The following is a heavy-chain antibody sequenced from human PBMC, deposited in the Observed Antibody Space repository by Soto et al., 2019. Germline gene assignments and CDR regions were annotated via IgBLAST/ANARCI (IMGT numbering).Heavy chain of an antibody. Sequence: LGESLKISCKGSGYNFTSYWIGWVRQMPGKGLEWMGIIYPGDSDTRYSPSFQGQVTISADKSISTAYLQWSSLKASDTAMYYCARPREAGKYYYGVDVWGQGTTVTVSS. CDR3: ARPREAGKYYYGVDV. V-gene: IGHV5-51*01. CDR1: GYNFTSYW. D-gene: IGHD6-19*01. CDR2: IYPGDSDT. J-gene: IGHJ6*02.